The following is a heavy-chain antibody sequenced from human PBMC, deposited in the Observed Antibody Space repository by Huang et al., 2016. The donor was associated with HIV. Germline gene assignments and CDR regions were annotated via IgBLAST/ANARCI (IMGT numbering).Heavy chain of an antibody. J-gene: IGHJ5*01. V-gene: IGHV1-46*03. CDR3: AREGITPSGTEVSGFDF. CDR2: VNPSGGGA. D-gene: IGHD6-13*01. Sequence: QVQLVQSGAEVKKPGASVTISCKASGFSILIYYIHWVRQAPGQGLEWMGIVNPSGGGADYAQKVKGRVTMTRETSTRTLYMELSSLRSEDTAVYYCAREGITPSGTEVSGFDFWGQGTPVSVSS. CDR1: GFSILIYY.